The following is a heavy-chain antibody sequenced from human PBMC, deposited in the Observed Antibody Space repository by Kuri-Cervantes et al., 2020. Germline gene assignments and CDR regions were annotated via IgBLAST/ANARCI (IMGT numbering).Heavy chain of an antibody. Sequence: GESLKISCAASGFTFSSYSMNWVRQAPGKGLEWVSYICSSSTIYYADSVKGRFTISRDNAKNSLYLQMNSLRDEDTAVYYCARPMVRGASPDYWGQGTLVTVSS. CDR3: ARPMVRGASPDY. J-gene: IGHJ4*02. V-gene: IGHV3-48*02. D-gene: IGHD3-10*01. CDR1: GFTFSSYS. CDR2: ICSSSTI.